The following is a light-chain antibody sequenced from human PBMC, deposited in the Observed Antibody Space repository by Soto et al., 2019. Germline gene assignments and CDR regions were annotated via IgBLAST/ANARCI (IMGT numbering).Light chain of an antibody. CDR1: QSVSTNY. CDR3: QQYGSSPPT. CDR2: GAS. V-gene: IGKV3-20*01. J-gene: IGKJ1*01. Sequence: EIVLTQSPGTLSLSPGERATLSCRASQSVSTNYLAWYQRKPGQAPRLLIYGASSRATDIPNRFSGSESGTDFTLTITRLKAEDFAVYSCQQYGSSPPTFGQGTKVEIK.